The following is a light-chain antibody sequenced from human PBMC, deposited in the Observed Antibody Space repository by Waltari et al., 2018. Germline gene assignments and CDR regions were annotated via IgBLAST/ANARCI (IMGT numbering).Light chain of an antibody. CDR1: SSCVRRYNY. CDR2: DVS. V-gene: IGLV2-14*03. Sequence: SALTQPTSVSSSPRHSITISCPRTSSCVRRYNYASWYQQHPGKAPTLVIYDVSNRPSGVSNRLSGSKSGNTASLTISGLQAEDEADYFCRSYTSTTTYVFGTGTKVTVL. CDR3: RSYTSTTTYV. J-gene: IGLJ1*01.